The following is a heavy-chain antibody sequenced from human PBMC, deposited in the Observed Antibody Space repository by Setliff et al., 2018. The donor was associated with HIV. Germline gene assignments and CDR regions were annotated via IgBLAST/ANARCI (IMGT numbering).Heavy chain of an antibody. CDR3: ARGGAVSADFDS. J-gene: IGHJ5*01. Sequence: SETLSLTCTVSGGSISNNSYYWGWVRQPPGKGPEWLGSIYYSGSTSYNPSLKSRLTISVDTSKNQFSLSLNSVTAADTAVYFCARGGAVSADFDSWGQGTLVTVSS. V-gene: IGHV4-39*07. D-gene: IGHD3-16*01. CDR1: GGSISNNSYY. CDR2: IYYSGST.